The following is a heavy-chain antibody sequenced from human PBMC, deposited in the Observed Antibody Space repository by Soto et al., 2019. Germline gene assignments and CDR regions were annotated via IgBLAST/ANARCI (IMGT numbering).Heavy chain of an antibody. D-gene: IGHD3-10*01. CDR3: ARGSYGSGSSCYYYYYMDV. CDR1: GYTFTSYD. J-gene: IGHJ6*03. CDR2: MNPNSGNT. V-gene: IGHV1-8*01. Sequence: ASVKVSCKASGYTFTSYDINWVRQATGQGLEWMGWMNPNSGNTGYAQKFQGRVTMTRNTSISTAYMELSSLRSEDTAVYYCARGSYGSGSSCYYYYYMDVWGKGTTVTVSS.